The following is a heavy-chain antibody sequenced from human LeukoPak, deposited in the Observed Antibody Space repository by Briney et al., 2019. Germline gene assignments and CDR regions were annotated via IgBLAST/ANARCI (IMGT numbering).Heavy chain of an antibody. J-gene: IGHJ4*02. Sequence: SETLSLTCTVSGGSLSSYYWSWIRQPPGKGLEWIGYIYYSGSTYYNPSLKSRVTISVDTSKNQFSLKLSSVTAADTAVYYCARGGDSGYDYLDYWGQGTLVTVSS. CDR2: IYYSGST. CDR1: GGSLSSYY. V-gene: IGHV4-59*08. D-gene: IGHD5-12*01. CDR3: ARGGDSGYDYLDY.